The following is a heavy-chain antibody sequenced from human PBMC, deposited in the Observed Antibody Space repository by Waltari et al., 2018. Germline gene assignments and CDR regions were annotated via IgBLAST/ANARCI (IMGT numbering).Heavy chain of an antibody. CDR1: GGSISSSRYY. CDR2: IYYSGST. Sequence: QLQLQESGPGLVKPSETLSLTCTVSGGSISSSRYYWGWIRQPPGQGLEWIGSIYYSGSTYYNPTLKSRVTISVDTSKNQFSLKLSSVTAADTAVEYCARQNGRQSMEGFGESSLDYWGQGTLVTVSS. V-gene: IGHV4-39*01. J-gene: IGHJ4*02. D-gene: IGHD3-10*01. CDR3: ARQNGRQSMEGFGESSLDY.